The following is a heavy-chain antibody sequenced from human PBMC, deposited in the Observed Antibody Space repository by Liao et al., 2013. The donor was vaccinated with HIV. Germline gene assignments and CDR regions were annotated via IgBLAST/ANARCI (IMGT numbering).Heavy chain of an antibody. Sequence: QVQLQQRDTGLVRPWETLSLTCEISGGSFGDYHWAWIRQSPGKGLEWIGRIYISGSTNYNPSLKSRVTISIDTSKNQFSLKLSSVTAADTAVYYCARVSYDFWSGDWYFDLWGRGTLVTVSS. CDR3: ARVSYDFWSGDWYFDL. CDR2: IYISGST. V-gene: IGHV4-4*08. D-gene: IGHD3-3*01. CDR1: GGSFGDYH. J-gene: IGHJ2*01.